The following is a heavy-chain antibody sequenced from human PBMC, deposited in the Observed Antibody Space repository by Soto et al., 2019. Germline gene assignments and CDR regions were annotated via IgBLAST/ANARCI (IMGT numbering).Heavy chain of an antibody. J-gene: IGHJ6*02. Sequence: PSETLSLTCTVSGGCVSSGGYYWSWIRQPPGKGLEWIGDINHSGSTNYNPSLKSRVTISVDTSKNQFSLKLSSVTAADTAVYYCARAFGVVNYGMDVWGQGTTVTVSS. CDR2: INHSGST. D-gene: IGHD3-3*01. V-gene: IGHV4-61*08. CDR1: GGCVSSGGYY. CDR3: ARAFGVVNYGMDV.